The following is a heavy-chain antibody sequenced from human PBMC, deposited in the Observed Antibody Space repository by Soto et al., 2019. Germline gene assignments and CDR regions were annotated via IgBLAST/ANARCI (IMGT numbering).Heavy chain of an antibody. D-gene: IGHD6-13*01. Sequence: GASVKVSCKASGGTFSSYAISWVRQAPGQGLEWMGGIIPIFGTANYAQKFQGRVTITADKSTSTAYMELSSLRSEDTAVYYCARDLGDSSSYTRIYYYGMDVWGHGTTVTVSS. V-gene: IGHV1-69*06. J-gene: IGHJ6*02. CDR1: GGTFSSYA. CDR3: ARDLGDSSSYTRIYYYGMDV. CDR2: IIPIFGTA.